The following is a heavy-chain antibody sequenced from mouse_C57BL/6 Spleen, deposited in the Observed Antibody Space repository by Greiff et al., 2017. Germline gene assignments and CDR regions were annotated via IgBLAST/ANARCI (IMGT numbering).Heavy chain of an antibody. CDR1: GFTFSSYG. Sequence: EVKVVESGGDLVKPGGSLKLSCAASGFTFSSYGMSWVRQTPDKRLAWVATISSGGSYTYYPDSVKGRFTISRDNAKNTLYLQMSSLKSEDTAIDYCARHEEDSSGYWAMDYWGQGTSVTVSS. CDR2: ISSGGSYT. V-gene: IGHV5-6*01. J-gene: IGHJ4*01. CDR3: ARHEEDSSGYWAMDY. D-gene: IGHD3-2*02.